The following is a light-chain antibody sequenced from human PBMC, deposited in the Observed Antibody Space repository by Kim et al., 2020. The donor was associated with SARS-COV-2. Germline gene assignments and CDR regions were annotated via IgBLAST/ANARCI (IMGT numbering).Light chain of an antibody. CDR2: AAS. Sequence: ASVGDRVTITCRASQDVSSGLAWYQQKPGKAPNLLIYAASTLQSGVPSRFSGSGSGTDFTLIISSLQPEDFASYCCQQANSFPITFGQGTRLEIK. J-gene: IGKJ5*01. CDR1: QDVSSG. V-gene: IGKV1-12*01. CDR3: QQANSFPIT.